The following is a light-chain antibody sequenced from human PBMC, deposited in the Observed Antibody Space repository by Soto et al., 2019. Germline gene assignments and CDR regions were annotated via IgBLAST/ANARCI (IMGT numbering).Light chain of an antibody. CDR2: GAS. CDR3: QQYNNWPPWT. V-gene: IGKV3-15*01. J-gene: IGKJ1*01. Sequence: EIVMTQSPATLSVSPGERATLSCRASQGVSSNLAWYQQKPGQAPRLLIYGASTRATGIPARFSGSGSGTKFTLTISSLQSEDFAVYYCQQYNNWPPWTFGQGTKV. CDR1: QGVSSN.